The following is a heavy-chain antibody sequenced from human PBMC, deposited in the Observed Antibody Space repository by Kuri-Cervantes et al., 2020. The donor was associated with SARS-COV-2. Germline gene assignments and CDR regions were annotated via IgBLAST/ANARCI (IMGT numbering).Heavy chain of an antibody. J-gene: IGHJ5*02. CDR1: GGSISSSSYY. D-gene: IGHD3-10*01. CDR2: IYYSGNI. V-gene: IGHV4-39*07. Sequence: SETLSLTCTVSGGSISSSSYYWGWSRQPPGKGLEWIGSIYYSGNIYYNPSLKSRVTISVDTSNYQFSLKLSSVTAADTAVYYCARDPFGGSGSDYNGNWFDPWGQGTLVTVSS. CDR3: ARDPFGGSGSDYNGNWFDP.